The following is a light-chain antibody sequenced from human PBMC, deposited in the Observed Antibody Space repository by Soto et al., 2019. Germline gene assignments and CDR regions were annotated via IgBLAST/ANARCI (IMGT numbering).Light chain of an antibody. V-gene: IGKV3-20*01. CDR1: QSVSSSY. CDR2: VAS. J-gene: IGKJ3*01. Sequence: ESVLTQSPGTLSLSPGERATLSCRASQSVSSSYLAWYQQKPGQAPRLLSYVASSRATGIPDRFSGSGSGTDFTLTISRLEPEDFAVYYCQQYGSSHTFGPGTKVDIK. CDR3: QQYGSSHT.